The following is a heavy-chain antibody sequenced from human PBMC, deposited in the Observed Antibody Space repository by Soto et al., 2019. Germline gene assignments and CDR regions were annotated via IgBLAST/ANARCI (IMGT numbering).Heavy chain of an antibody. J-gene: IGHJ4*02. CDR1: GDSIGSTSYY. D-gene: IGHD5-18*01. CDR3: ARHQTYSFVEFDD. Sequence: QLQLQESGPGLVKPSETLSLTCTVSGDSIGSTSYYWGWIRQPPRKGLEWIGSIYYSGSTYYSPSLKSRVTLSVDTSKNQFSRRLNSVTVADSAVYYCARHQTYSFVEFDDWGQGTLVTVSS. V-gene: IGHV4-39*01. CDR2: IYYSGST.